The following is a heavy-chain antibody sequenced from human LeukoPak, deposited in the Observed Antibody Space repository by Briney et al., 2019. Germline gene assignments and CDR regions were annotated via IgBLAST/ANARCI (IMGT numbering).Heavy chain of an antibody. CDR2: IYSGGST. D-gene: IGHD1/OR15-1a*01. CDR1: GFTFSSYA. CDR3: ARGLEHDGYYFDY. V-gene: IGHV3-53*01. Sequence: GGSLRLSCAASGFTFSSYAMSWVRQAPGKGLEWVSVIYSGGSTYYADSVKGRFTISRDNSKNTLYLQMNSLRAEDTAVYYCARGLEHDGYYFDYWGQGTLVTVSS. J-gene: IGHJ4*02.